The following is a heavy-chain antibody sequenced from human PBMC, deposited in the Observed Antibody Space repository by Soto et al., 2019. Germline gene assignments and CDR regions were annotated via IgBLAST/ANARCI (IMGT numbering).Heavy chain of an antibody. J-gene: IGHJ5*02. D-gene: IGHD1-20*01. CDR3: AREKTGGIPLPSNWFDP. V-gene: IGHV4-59*01. CDR1: GGSISSYY. CDR2: IYYSGST. Sequence: TSETLSLTCTVSGGSISSYYWSWIRQPPGKGLEWIGYIYYSGSTNYNPSLKSRVTISVDTSKNQFSLKLSSVTAADTAVYYCAREKTGGIPLPSNWFDPWGQGTLVTVSS.